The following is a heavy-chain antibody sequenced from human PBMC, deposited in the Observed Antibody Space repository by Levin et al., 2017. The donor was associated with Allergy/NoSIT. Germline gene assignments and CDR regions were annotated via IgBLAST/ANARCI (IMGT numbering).Heavy chain of an antibody. Sequence: GSLRLSCTVSGGTINSGSYYWAWIRQPPGKGLEWIGTIYYSGTTYYNSSLKSRVTISVDTSKNQFSLTLRSVTAADTAVYYCARTNSGSYDYWGQGTLVTVSS. V-gene: IGHV4-39*07. CDR2: IYYSGTT. CDR3: ARTNSGSYDY. D-gene: IGHD1-26*01. CDR1: GGTINSGSYY. J-gene: IGHJ4*02.